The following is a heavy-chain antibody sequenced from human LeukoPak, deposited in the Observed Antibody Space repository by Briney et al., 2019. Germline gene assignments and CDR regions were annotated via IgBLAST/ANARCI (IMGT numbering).Heavy chain of an antibody. CDR3: ARGHIVVVPAAIGEKGYYYYYMDV. V-gene: IGHV1-69*13. CDR2: IIPIFGTA. D-gene: IGHD2-2*02. CDR1: GGTFSSYA. Sequence: GASVKVSCKASGGTFSSYAISWVRQAPGQGLEWMGGIIPIFGTANYAQKFQGRVTITADESTSTAYMELSSLRSEDTAVYYCARGHIVVVPAAIGEKGYYYYYMDVWGKGTTVTVSS. J-gene: IGHJ6*03.